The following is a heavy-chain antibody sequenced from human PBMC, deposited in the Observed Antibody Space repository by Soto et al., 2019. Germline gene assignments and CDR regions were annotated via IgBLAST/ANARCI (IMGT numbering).Heavy chain of an antibody. D-gene: IGHD7-27*01. CDR3: AKVLVKLTGDFSIAEVNFDY. V-gene: IGHV3-23*01. CDR2: ISGSGGST. CDR1: GFTFSSYA. J-gene: IGHJ4*02. Sequence: GGSLRLSCAASGFTFSSYAMSWVRQAPGKGLEWVSAISGSGGSTYYADSVKGRFTISRDNSKNTLYLQMNSLRAEDTAVYYCAKVLVKLTGDFSIAEVNFDYWGQGTLVTVSS.